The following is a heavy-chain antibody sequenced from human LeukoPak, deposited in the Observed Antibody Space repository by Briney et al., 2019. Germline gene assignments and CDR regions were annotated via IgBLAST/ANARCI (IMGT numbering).Heavy chain of an antibody. V-gene: IGHV1-18*01. J-gene: IGHJ6*02. CDR3: ARDYYDGSAQNYYYGMDV. D-gene: IGHD3-22*01. CDR2: ISAYNGNT. Sequence: ASVKVSCKASGYTFTSYGISWVRQAPGQGLEWMGWISAYNGNTNYAQKLQGRVTMTTDTSTSTAYMELRSLRSDDTAVYYCARDYYDGSAQNYYYGMDVWGQGTTVTVSS. CDR1: GYTFTSYG.